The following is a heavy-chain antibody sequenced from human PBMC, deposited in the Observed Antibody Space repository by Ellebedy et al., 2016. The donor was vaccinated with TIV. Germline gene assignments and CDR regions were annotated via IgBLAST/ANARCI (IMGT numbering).Heavy chain of an antibody. Sequence: PGGSLRLSCVASGFTLDSYAMHWVRQAPGKGLEWVAVISHDGSSQYYADTVKGRFTISRDNSKNPLYLQMNSLRVDDTAIYYCAKEVLAVWGQGNLVTVSS. CDR2: ISHDGSSQ. CDR1: GFTLDSYA. V-gene: IGHV3-30-3*01. CDR3: AKEVLAV. D-gene: IGHD6-19*01. J-gene: IGHJ4*02.